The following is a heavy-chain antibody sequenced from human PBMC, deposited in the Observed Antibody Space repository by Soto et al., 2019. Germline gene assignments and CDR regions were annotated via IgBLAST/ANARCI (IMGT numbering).Heavy chain of an antibody. D-gene: IGHD4-17*01. CDR3: ARPRGTTPAVWYFDL. Sequence: QVQLQESGPGLVKPSETLSLTCTVSGGSISSHYWSWIRQPPGKGLEWIGYIYYSGSTDYNPSLKSRATISVDTYKNQLSLRLSSVTAADTAVYYCARPRGTTPAVWYFDLWGRGTLVTVSS. J-gene: IGHJ2*01. V-gene: IGHV4-59*08. CDR1: GGSISSHY. CDR2: IYYSGST.